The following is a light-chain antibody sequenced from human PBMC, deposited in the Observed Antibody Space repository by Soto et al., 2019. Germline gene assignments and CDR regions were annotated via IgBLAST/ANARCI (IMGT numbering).Light chain of an antibody. CDR2: DAS. V-gene: IGKV1-33*01. Sequence: DIQMTQSPSSLSASVGDRVTITCQASQDISNYLNWYQQKPGKAPKLLIYDASNLETGVPSRFSGSGYGTDFTFTISSLQPEDIATYYCQQYDNLPRFGGGTKVDIK. CDR1: QDISNY. J-gene: IGKJ4*02. CDR3: QQYDNLPR.